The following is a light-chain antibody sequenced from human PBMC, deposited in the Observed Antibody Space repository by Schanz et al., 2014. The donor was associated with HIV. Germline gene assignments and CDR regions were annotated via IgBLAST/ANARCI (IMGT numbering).Light chain of an antibody. CDR1: QSIGDS. Sequence: IQMTQSPATLSASVGDRVTIPCRASQSIGDSLAWLQQKPGRAPKVLIYKASTLESGVPSTFRGSGSGTDFTLTISSLQPDDLATYYCQHYYSYPWTFGQGTELEIK. J-gene: IGKJ2*02. CDR2: KAS. CDR3: QHYYSYPWT. V-gene: IGKV1-5*03.